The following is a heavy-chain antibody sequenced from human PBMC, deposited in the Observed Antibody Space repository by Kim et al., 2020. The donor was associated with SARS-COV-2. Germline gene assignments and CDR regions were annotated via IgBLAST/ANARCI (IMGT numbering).Heavy chain of an antibody. D-gene: IGHD3-22*01. CDR2: ITQDGSEK. CDR1: GFTFSSYW. J-gene: IGHJ4*02. CDR3: ARDPLTYYYDSSGYYYEYYFDY. V-gene: IGHV3-7*01. Sequence: GGSLRLSCAASGFTFSSYWMSWVRQAPGKGLEWVANITQDGSEKYYVDSVKGRFTISRDNAKNSLYLQMNSLRAEDTAVYYCARDPLTYYYDSSGYYYEYYFDYWGQGTLVTVSS.